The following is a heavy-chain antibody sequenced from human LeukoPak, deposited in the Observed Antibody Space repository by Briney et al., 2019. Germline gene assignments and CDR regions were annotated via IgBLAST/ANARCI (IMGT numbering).Heavy chain of an antibody. V-gene: IGHV3-23*01. CDR1: GFTFNSYG. J-gene: IGHJ4*02. D-gene: IGHD3-10*01. CDR3: AKVFRRGGTIDY. CDR2: ISGSGGST. Sequence: GGSLRLSCAASGFTFNSYGMSWVRQSPGKGLEWVSVISGSGGSTYYADSVKGRFTISRDNSKNTLYLQMNSLRAEDTAVYYCAKVFRRGGTIDYWGQGTLVTVSS.